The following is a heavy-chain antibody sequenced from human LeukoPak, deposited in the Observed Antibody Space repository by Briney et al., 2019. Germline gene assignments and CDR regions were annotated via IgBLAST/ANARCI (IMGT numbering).Heavy chain of an antibody. D-gene: IGHD6-13*01. Sequence: ASVKVSCKASVGTFSSYAISWVRQAPGQGLEWIGWISAYNGNTNYAQKLQGRVTMTTDTSTSTAYMELRSLRSYDTAVYYCAGSYSSSWYDYYYYMDVWGKGTTVTVSS. CDR3: AGSYSSSWYDYYYYMDV. V-gene: IGHV1-18*01. J-gene: IGHJ6*03. CDR1: VGTFSSYA. CDR2: ISAYNGNT.